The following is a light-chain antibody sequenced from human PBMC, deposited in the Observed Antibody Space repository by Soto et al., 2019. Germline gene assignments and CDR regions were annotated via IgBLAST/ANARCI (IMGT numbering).Light chain of an antibody. V-gene: IGKV1-5*03. CDR3: QQYNSYSRT. J-gene: IGKJ1*01. CDR2: KAS. CDR1: QSISSW. Sequence: DIQMTQSPSTLSASVGDRVTITCRACQSISSWLAWYQQKPGKAPKLLIYKASSLDSGVPSRFSGSGSGTEFTLTISSLQPDDFATYYCQQYNSYSRTFGQGTKVDIK.